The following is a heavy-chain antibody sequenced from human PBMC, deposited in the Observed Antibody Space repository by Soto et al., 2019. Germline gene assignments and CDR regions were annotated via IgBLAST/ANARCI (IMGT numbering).Heavy chain of an antibody. J-gene: IGHJ4*02. V-gene: IGHV4-59*01. Sequence: PSETLSLTCTVSGGFISTYYWSWIRQPPGKGLEWIGYIFYSGSTNYIPSLKSRVTLSVDTSKNQFSLKLNSVTAADTAVYYFARAGAYTRYQFDSRGQGTLVTVSS. CDR1: GGFISTYY. D-gene: IGHD5-12*01. CDR3: ARAGAYTRYQFDS. CDR2: IFYSGST.